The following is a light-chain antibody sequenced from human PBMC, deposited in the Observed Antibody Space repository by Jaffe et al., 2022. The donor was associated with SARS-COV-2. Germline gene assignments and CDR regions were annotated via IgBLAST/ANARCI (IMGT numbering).Light chain of an antibody. V-gene: IGKV1-9*01. Sequence: DIQLTQSPSFLSASVGDRVTITCRASQGISSYLAWYQQKPGGAPKLLIYAASTLQSGVPSRFSGTASGTEFTLTVSSLQPEDFATYYCQQLNSSPHTFGLGTKLEIK. CDR3: QQLNSSPHT. J-gene: IGKJ2*01. CDR1: QGISSY. CDR2: AAS.